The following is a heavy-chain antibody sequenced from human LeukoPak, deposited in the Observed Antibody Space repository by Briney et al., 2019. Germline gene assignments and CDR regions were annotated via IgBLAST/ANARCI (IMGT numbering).Heavy chain of an antibody. CDR3: ATALTGDSSFDP. D-gene: IGHD6-13*01. CDR2: FDPEDGET. Sequence: ASVKVSCKVSGYTLTELSMHWVRQAPGEGLGWMGGFDPEDGETIYAQKFQGRVTMTEDTSTDTAYMELSSMRSEDTAVYYCATALTGDSSFDPWGQGTLVTVSS. J-gene: IGHJ5*02. V-gene: IGHV1-24*01. CDR1: GYTLTELS.